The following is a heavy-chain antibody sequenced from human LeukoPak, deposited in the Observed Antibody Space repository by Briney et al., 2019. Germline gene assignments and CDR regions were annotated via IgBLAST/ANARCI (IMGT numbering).Heavy chain of an antibody. V-gene: IGHV4-59*08. CDR1: GGSISSYY. D-gene: IGHD1-26*01. J-gene: IGHJ4*02. CDR3: ARWTMDIVGATTGFDY. CDR2: IHYSGST. Sequence: SETLSLTCTVSGGSISSYYWSWIRQPPGKGLEWIGYIHYSGSTNYNPSLRSRVTTSVDTSKNQFSLRLSSVTAADTAVYYCARWTMDIVGATTGFDYWGQGTLVTVSS.